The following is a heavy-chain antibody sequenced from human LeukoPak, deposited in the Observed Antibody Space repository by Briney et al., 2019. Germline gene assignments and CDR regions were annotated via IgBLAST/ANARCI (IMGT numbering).Heavy chain of an antibody. V-gene: IGHV4-4*07. CDR2: IYTSGST. Sequence: SETLSLTCTVSGGSISSYYWRWIRQPAGKGLEWIGRIYTSGSTNYNPSLKSRVTMSVDTSKNQFSLKLSSVTAADTAVYYCARDAREGYSGYDFFDYWGQGTLVTVSS. J-gene: IGHJ4*02. CDR1: GGSISSYY. CDR3: ARDAREGYSGYDFFDY. D-gene: IGHD5-12*01.